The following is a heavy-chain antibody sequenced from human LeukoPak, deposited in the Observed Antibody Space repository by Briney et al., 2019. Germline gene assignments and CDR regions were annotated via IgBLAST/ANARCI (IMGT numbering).Heavy chain of an antibody. Sequence: ASVKVSCKASGYTFTSYDINWVRQATGQGLEWMGWMNPNSGNTGYAQKFQGRVTMTRNTSISTAYMELSRLRSDDTAVYYCARVLLTRRQAVTGAFDIWGQGTMVTVSS. CDR3: ARVLLTRRQAVTGAFDI. CDR2: MNPNSGNT. D-gene: IGHD2-21*02. V-gene: IGHV1-8*01. CDR1: GYTFTSYD. J-gene: IGHJ3*02.